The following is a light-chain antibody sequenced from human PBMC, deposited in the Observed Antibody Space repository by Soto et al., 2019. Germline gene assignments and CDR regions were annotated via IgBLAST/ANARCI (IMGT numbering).Light chain of an antibody. J-gene: IGKJ4*01. V-gene: IGKV3-20*01. CDR2: GAS. CDR1: QSVTSSY. CDR3: HQYCSSPPLS. Sequence: EIVLTQSPGTLSLSPGERATLSCRASQSVTSSYLAWYQQKPGQAPRLLIYGASSRATGIPDRFSGSGSGTDFTLTISRMDPEYFAVYYCHQYCSSPPLSCGGGTKVEIK.